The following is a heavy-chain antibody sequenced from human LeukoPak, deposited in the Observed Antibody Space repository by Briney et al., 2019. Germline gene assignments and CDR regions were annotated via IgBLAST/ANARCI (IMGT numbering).Heavy chain of an antibody. Sequence: PGGSLRLSCAASVFTFNNYAMSWVRQAPGKGLEGVSAISVSGGTTYFADPVKGRFTISRDNSKNTLYLQMHSLRAEDTAVYYCAKALGSIVVTASDYWGQGTLVTVS. D-gene: IGHD5-12*01. V-gene: IGHV3-23*01. CDR3: AKALGSIVVTASDY. CDR2: ISVSGGTT. J-gene: IGHJ4*02. CDR1: VFTFNNYA.